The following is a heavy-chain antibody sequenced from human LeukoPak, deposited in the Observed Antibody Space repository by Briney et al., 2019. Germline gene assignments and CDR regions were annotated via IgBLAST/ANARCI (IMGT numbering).Heavy chain of an antibody. D-gene: IGHD5-24*01. V-gene: IGHV3-74*01. CDR2: INYEGSTT. CDR3: VRQDGTY. CDR1: GITLSNYW. J-gene: IGHJ4*02. Sequence: GGSLRLSCAASGITLSNYWMHWVRQVPGKGLVWVSRINYEGSTTSYADSVKGRFSISRDNAKNSLYLQMNSLRVEDTAVYYCVRQDGTYWGQGTLVTVSS.